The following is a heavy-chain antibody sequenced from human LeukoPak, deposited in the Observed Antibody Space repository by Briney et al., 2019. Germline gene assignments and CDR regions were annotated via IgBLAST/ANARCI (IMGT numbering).Heavy chain of an antibody. CDR3: ARGGLYYDYVWGSYHLGGYFDY. D-gene: IGHD3-16*02. J-gene: IGHJ4*02. Sequence: PGGSLRLSCAASGFTFSSYEMNWIRQPPGKGLEWIGEINHSGSTNYNPSLKSRVTISVDTSKNQFSLKLSSVTAADTAVYYCARGGLYYDYVWGSYHLGGYFDYWGQGTLVTVSS. V-gene: IGHV4-34*01. CDR2: INHSGST. CDR1: GFTFSSYE.